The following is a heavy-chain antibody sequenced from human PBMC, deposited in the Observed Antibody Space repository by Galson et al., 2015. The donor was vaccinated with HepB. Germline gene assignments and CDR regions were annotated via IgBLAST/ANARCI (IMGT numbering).Heavy chain of an antibody. Sequence: SLRLSCAASGFTVSTTYMRWVRQAPGKGLEWVSLIYSGGDAYYADSVKGRFTISRDTSKNTLYLQMNTLRADYTAVYYCARGYTGNWYAGLGYWGQGTLVTVSS. CDR1: GFTVSTTY. CDR3: ARGYTGNWYAGLGY. J-gene: IGHJ4*02. D-gene: IGHD1-20*01. V-gene: IGHV3-53*01. CDR2: IYSGGDA.